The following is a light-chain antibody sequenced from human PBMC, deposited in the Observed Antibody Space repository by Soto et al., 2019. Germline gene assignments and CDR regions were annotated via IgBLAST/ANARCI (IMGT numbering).Light chain of an antibody. CDR1: SSNIGNNA. V-gene: IGLV1-36*01. CDR3: AAWDDSLNV. CDR2: YDD. Sequence: QSVLTQPPSVSEAPRQRVTISCSGSSSNIGNNAVNWYQQFPGKAPKLLIYYDDLLPSGVSDRFSGSKSGTSASLAISGLQSEDEADYYCAAWDDSLNVFGSGTQLTVL. J-gene: IGLJ6*01.